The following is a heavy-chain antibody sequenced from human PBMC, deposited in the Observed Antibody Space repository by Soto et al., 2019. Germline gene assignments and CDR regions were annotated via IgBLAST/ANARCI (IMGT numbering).Heavy chain of an antibody. CDR1: GYIFVNYG. Sequence: QVQLVQSGDEVKKPGASVKVSCKASGYIFVNYGIAWVRPAPGQGLGWMGWISPYTGNTHSATKVQGRLTMTTDTSTSTAYMDLGSLTSDDTAVYYCVMVDNYVTPTPQYVWGQGTTVTVSS. CDR3: VMVDNYVTPTPQYV. V-gene: IGHV1-18*01. D-gene: IGHD3-16*01. J-gene: IGHJ6*02. CDR2: ISPYTGNT.